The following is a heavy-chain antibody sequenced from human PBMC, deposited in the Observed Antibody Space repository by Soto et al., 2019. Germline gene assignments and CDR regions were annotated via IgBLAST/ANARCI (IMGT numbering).Heavy chain of an antibody. CDR3: AGRIAVAGTLAY. V-gene: IGHV3-23*01. CDR2: ISGSGGST. Sequence: GGSLRLSCAAPGLTFSSYAMSWVRQAPGKGLEWVSAISGSGGSTFYPDSVKGRFTISRDNSKNTLFLQMNSLRGEDTAVYYCAGRIAVAGTLAYWGQGTLVTVSS. J-gene: IGHJ4*02. D-gene: IGHD6-19*01. CDR1: GLTFSSYA.